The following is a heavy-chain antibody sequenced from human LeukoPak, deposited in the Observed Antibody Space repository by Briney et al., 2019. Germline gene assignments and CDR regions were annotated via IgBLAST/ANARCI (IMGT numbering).Heavy chain of an antibody. J-gene: IGHJ4*02. CDR1: GGSISGNW. D-gene: IGHD3-22*01. V-gene: IGHV4-4*07. Sequence: SETLSLTCTVSGGSISGNWWSWIRQPAGKGLEWIGRFFPGGSTNYNPSLKSRVTMSVDTSKNQFSLKLGSVIAADTAIYYCARYDSSGLDYWGQGTLVTVSS. CDR2: FFPGGST. CDR3: ARYDSSGLDY.